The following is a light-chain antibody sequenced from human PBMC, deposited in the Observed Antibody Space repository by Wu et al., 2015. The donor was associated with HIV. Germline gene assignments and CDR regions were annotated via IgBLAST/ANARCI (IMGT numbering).Light chain of an antibody. CDR3: QQDYNLAWT. J-gene: IGKJ1*01. V-gene: IGKV3-15*01. Sequence: EVVMTQSPATLSVSPGEGATLSCRASQSVSSSLAWYHQKPGQAPRLLIYAASTRAGGGPDRFSGSGSGTEFTLSISSLRSEDFAVYYCQQDYNLAWTFGQGTKVEIK. CDR1: QSVSSS. CDR2: AAS.